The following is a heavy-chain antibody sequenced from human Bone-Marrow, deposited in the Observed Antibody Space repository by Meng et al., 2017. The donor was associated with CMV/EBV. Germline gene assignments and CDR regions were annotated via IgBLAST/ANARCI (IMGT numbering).Heavy chain of an antibody. J-gene: IGHJ4*02. Sequence: ASVKVSCKASGYTFTSYGISWVRQAPGQGLEWMGWISVYNGNTKYAQKFQGRVTTTTDTSTSTAYMELRSLRSDDTAVYYCARDPFLRSWFKEEVPGLGYWGQGTLVTGSS. CDR2: ISVYNGNT. V-gene: IGHV1-18*01. CDR3: ARDPFLRSWFKEEVPGLGY. CDR1: GYTFTSYG. D-gene: IGHD3-22*01.